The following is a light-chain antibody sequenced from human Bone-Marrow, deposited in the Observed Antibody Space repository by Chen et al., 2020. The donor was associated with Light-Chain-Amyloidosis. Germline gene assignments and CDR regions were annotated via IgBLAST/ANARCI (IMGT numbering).Light chain of an antibody. Sequence: DIVMTQSPLSLPVTPGEPASISCRSSQSLLHSSGYNSLDWYLQKPGQSPQLLLYLGSTRASGVPDRFSGSGSGTDFTLKISRVEAEDVWVYYCMQGLQTPYTFGQGTKLEIK. CDR2: LGS. V-gene: IGKV2-28*01. CDR1: QSLLHSSGYNS. J-gene: IGKJ2*01. CDR3: MQGLQTPYT.